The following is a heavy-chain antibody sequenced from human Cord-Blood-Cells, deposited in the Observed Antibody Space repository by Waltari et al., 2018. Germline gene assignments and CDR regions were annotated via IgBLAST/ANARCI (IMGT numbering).Heavy chain of an antibody. D-gene: IGHD6-19*01. J-gene: IGHJ5*02. CDR2: INAGNGNT. V-gene: IGHV1-3*01. Sequence: QVQLVQSGAEVKKPGASVKVSCKASGYTFTSYAMHWVRQAPGQRLEWMGWINAGNGNTKYSQKFQGRVTITRDTSASTAYMELSSLRSEDTAVYYCARDRRGSGWYNWFDPWGQGTLVTVSS. CDR3: ARDRRGSGWYNWFDP. CDR1: GYTFTSYA.